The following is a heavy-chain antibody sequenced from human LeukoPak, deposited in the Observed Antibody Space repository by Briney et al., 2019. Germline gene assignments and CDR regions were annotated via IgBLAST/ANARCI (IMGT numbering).Heavy chain of an antibody. CDR1: AFTFDRFT. V-gene: IGHV3-43*01. D-gene: IGHD2-21*02. J-gene: IGHJ4*02. CDR3: AKEVDCPSDCLFFHS. CDR2: IIRRGHT. Sequence: GGSLRLSCAASAFTFDRFTIHWVRQTPGKVLEWVSLIIRRGHTFYADSVKGRFTIARDNSRNSVFLQMNSLRPEDTALYHCAKEVDCPSDCLFFHSWGQGTLVTVSS.